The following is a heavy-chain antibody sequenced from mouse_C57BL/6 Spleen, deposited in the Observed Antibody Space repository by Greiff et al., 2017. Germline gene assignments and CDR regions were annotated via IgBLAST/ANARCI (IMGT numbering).Heavy chain of an antibody. V-gene: IGHV1-74*01. CDR2: IHPSDSDT. CDR1: GYTFTSYW. D-gene: IGHD2-5*01. CDR3: ASYSNYQGYYAMDY. J-gene: IGHJ4*01. Sequence: QVQLQQPGAELVKPGASVKVSCKASGYTFTSYWMHWVKQRPGQGLEWIGRIHPSDSDTNYNQKFKGKATLTVDKSSSTAYMQLSSLTSEDSAVYYCASYSNYQGYYAMDYWGQGTSVTVSS.